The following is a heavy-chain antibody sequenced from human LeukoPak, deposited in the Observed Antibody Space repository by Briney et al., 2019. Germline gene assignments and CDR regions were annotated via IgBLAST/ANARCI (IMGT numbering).Heavy chain of an antibody. CDR3: AREPYCSGGSCYHGGDWFDP. D-gene: IGHD2-15*01. J-gene: IGHJ5*02. V-gene: IGHV1-18*01. CDR1: GGTFSSYA. CDR2: ISAYNGNT. Sequence: ASVKVSCKASGGTFSSYAISWVRQAPGQGLEWMGWISAYNGNTNYAQKLQGRVTMTTDTSTSTAYMELRSLRSDDTAVYYCAREPYCSGGSCYHGGDWFDPWGQGTLVTVSS.